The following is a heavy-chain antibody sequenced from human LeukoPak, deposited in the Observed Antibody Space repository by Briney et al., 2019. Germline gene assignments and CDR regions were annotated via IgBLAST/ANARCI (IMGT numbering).Heavy chain of an antibody. CDR2: INTGSTYT. CDR1: GFTFSDYY. J-gene: IGHJ2*01. V-gene: IGHV3-11*05. CDR3: TREDNWYFDL. Sequence: GGSLRLSCAASGFTFSDYYMTWIRQAPGKGLEWLSYINTGSTYTNYANSVKGRFTISRDNAKNSPYLQLNSLRAEDTAVYYCTREDNWYFDLWGRGTLVTVSS.